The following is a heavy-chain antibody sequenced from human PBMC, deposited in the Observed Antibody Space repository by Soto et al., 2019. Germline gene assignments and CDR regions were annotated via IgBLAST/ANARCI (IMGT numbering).Heavy chain of an antibody. V-gene: IGHV3-13*04. J-gene: IGHJ6*02. CDR1: GFTFSSYD. CDR3: ARGGSSSWGYYYYYGMDV. D-gene: IGHD6-13*01. CDR2: IGTAGDT. Sequence: GGSLRLSCAASGFTFSSYDMHWVRQATGKGLERVSAIGTAGDTYYPGSVKGRFTISRENAKNSLYLQMNSLRAGDTAVYYCARGGSSSWGYYYYYGMDVWGQGTTVTVSS.